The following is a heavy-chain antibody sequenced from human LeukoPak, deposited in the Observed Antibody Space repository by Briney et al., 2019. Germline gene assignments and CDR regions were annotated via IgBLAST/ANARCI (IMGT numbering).Heavy chain of an antibody. CDR3: ARDSGTTGEVKFDP. J-gene: IGHJ5*02. CDR1: GVSISRYY. CDR2: IYSSGST. V-gene: IGHV4-4*07. Sequence: PSETLSLTCTVSGVSISRYYWRWIRQPAGKGLEWIGRIYSSGSTTYNPSLKSRVTMSIDTSKNQFSLKLSFVTAADTAVYYCARDSGTTGEVKFDPWGQGTLVTVSS. D-gene: IGHD3-10*01.